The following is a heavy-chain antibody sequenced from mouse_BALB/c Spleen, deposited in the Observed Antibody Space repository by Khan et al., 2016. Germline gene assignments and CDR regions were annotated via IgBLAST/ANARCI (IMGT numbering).Heavy chain of an antibody. CDR2: ISYSGST. V-gene: IGHV3-2*02. Sequence: VQLQQSGPGLVKPSQSLSLTCTVTGYSITSDYAWNWIRQIPGNKLEWMGYISYSGSTSYNPSLRSRISITRDTSKNQFFLQLNSVATEDTATYYCARSGGSGRYYSMDYWGQGTSVTVSS. CDR3: ARSGGSGRYYSMDY. D-gene: IGHD4-1*01. CDR1: GYSITSDYA. J-gene: IGHJ4*01.